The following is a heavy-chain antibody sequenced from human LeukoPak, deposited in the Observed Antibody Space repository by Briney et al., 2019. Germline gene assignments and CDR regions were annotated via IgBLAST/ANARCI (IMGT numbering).Heavy chain of an antibody. CDR2: ISSSSSTI. CDR1: GFTLSTYA. J-gene: IGHJ3*02. D-gene: IGHD6-6*01. CDR3: AREYSSSSGRAFDI. Sequence: GGSLRLSCAASGFTLSTYAMNWVRQAPGKGLQWVSYISSSSSTIYYADSVKGRFTISRDNAKNSLYLQMNSLRDEDTAVYYCAREYSSSSGRAFDIWGQGTMVTVSS. V-gene: IGHV3-48*02.